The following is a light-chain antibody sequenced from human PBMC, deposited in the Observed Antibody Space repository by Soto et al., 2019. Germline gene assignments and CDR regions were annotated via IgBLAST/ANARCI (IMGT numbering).Light chain of an antibody. CDR3: SSYTSTSTVV. V-gene: IGLV2-11*01. CDR2: DVS. J-gene: IGLJ1*01. Sequence: QSALTQPRSVAGSPGQSVTISCTGTDSDIGRYDYVSWYQQHPGKAPKLLIYDVSQRPSGVPDRFSGSKSGNTASLTISGLQAEDEADYYCSSYTSTSTVVFGVGTKLTVL. CDR1: DSDIGRYDY.